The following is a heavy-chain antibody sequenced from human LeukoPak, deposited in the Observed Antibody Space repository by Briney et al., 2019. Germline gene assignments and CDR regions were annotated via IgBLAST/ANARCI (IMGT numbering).Heavy chain of an antibody. D-gene: IGHD2-8*02. CDR3: ARGDCTGGYCRKFDF. J-gene: IGHJ4*02. Sequence: SQTLSLTCVLSGDIVSSNNAAWSWIRQSPSRGLEWLGRTYYRSKYYFDYAISLKSRITINPDTSKNQFSLQLNSVTPEDTAVYYCARGDCTGGYCRKFDFWGQGTLVTVSS. CDR1: GDIVSSNNAA. V-gene: IGHV6-1*01. CDR2: TYYRSKYYF.